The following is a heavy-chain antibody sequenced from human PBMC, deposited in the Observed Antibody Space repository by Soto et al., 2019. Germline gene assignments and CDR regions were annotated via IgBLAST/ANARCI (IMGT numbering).Heavy chain of an antibody. D-gene: IGHD6-13*01. CDR2: LYSDGRT. J-gene: IGHJ4*02. CDR3: ARCSGWYGQCYFDC. V-gene: IGHV3-53*02. Sequence: DVQLVETGGGLIQPGGSLRLSCAASGFIVSSSYMSWVRQAPGKGLEWVSVLYSDGRTYYADSVKGRFTISRDNSKNTLYLQMSSLSAEATAVYYCARCSGWYGQCYFDCWGQGTLVTVSS. CDR1: GFIVSSSY.